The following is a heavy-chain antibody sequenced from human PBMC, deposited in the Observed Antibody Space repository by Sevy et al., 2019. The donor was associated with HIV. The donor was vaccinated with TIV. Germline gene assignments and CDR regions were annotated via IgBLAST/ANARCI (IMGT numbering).Heavy chain of an antibody. CDR3: ARGESGWFDY. Sequence: SETLSLTCTASGGSISSYSWRWIRQPPGKGLEWFGYIYYSGSTNYNPSLKSRVTISVDTSKNQFSLKLSSGTAAETAVYYCARGESGWFDYWGQGTLVTVSS. CDR1: GGSISSYS. V-gene: IGHV4-59*01. D-gene: IGHD6-25*01. J-gene: IGHJ4*02. CDR2: IYYSGST.